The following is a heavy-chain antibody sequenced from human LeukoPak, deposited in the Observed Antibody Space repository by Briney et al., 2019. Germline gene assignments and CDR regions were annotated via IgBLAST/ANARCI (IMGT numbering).Heavy chain of an antibody. CDR3: ARDICSYGYDYFDY. CDR1: AGFISSGGHY. CDR2: IYYSGST. Sequence: SQTLSLTCTVSAGFISSGGHYWSWIRQHPGKDLVWIGYIYYSGSTYYISSISSRLTISVDTSKSQFSLMLGSVTAAHTAVYYCARDICSYGYDYFDYWGQEIQVTVSS. D-gene: IGHD5-18*01. V-gene: IGHV4-31*03. J-gene: IGHJ4*02.